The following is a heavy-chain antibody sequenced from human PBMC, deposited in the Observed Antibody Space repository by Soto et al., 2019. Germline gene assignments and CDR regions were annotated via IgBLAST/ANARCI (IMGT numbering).Heavy chain of an antibody. CDR2: FYYSGST. J-gene: IGHJ6*02. CDR1: GGSISSGPYS. V-gene: IGHV4-39*01. CDR3: ARLGGYCSGTICYGYYGMDV. Sequence: QLQLQESGPGLVKPSETLSLTCTVSGGSISSGPYSWGWIRQPPGTGLEWIGTFYYSGSTYYNPSLESRVTISVDTSKNQFSLKVSAVTAADTAMYSCARLGGYCSGTICYGYYGMDVWGQGTTVTVSS. D-gene: IGHD2-2*01.